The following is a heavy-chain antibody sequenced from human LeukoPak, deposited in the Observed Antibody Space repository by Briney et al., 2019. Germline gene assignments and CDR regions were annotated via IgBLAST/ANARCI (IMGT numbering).Heavy chain of an antibody. CDR1: GGSMSTYY. CDR3: ARVRSYYGSVTGKSYYFDY. Sequence: SETLSLTCTVSGGSMSTYYWGWIRQPPGEGLGWIGYVSSSEGTNYNPSLKSRVTILVDTSKNQFSLKLSSVTAADTAVSYCARVRSYYGSVTGKSYYFDYWGQGTLVTVSS. V-gene: IGHV4-59*01. D-gene: IGHD3-10*01. CDR2: VSSSEGT. J-gene: IGHJ4*02.